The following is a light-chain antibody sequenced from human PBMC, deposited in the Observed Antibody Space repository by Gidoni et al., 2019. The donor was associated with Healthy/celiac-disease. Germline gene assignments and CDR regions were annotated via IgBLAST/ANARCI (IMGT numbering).Light chain of an antibody. CDR3: MQAIQTPRS. Sequence: DIVITQSLLSLPVTPGETASISCMSSQSILHSNRYNYLDWYLKKPGQSPQLLIYLGSNRASGVPDRFSGSGSGTDFTLKISRVEAEDVGVYYCMQAIQTPRSFGQGTKLEIK. CDR1: QSILHSNRYNY. J-gene: IGKJ2*04. V-gene: IGKV2-28*01. CDR2: LGS.